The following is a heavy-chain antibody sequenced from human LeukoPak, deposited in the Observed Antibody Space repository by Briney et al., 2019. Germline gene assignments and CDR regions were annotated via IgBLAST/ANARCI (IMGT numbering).Heavy chain of an antibody. J-gene: IGHJ3*02. CDR1: GGSISSSNW. Sequence: PSETLSLTCAVSGGSISSSNWWSWVRQPPGKGLEWIGEIYHSGSTNYNPSLKSRVTISVDKSKNQFSLKLSSVTAADTAVYYCARDWARPHDAFDIWGQGTMVTVSS. V-gene: IGHV4-4*02. CDR2: IYHSGST. CDR3: ARDWARPHDAFDI. D-gene: IGHD3-16*01.